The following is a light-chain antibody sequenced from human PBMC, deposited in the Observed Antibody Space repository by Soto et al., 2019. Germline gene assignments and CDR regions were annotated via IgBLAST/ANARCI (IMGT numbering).Light chain of an antibody. CDR1: SSDIGGYNF. J-gene: IGLJ2*01. CDR2: EVT. CDR3: SSYRTITNLV. V-gene: IGLV2-14*01. Sequence: QSALTQPASVSGSPGQSITISCTGTSSDIGGYNFVSWYQQHPGKAPKLMIYEVTNRPSGISNRFSGSKSGNTASLTISGVQPEDEADYYCSSYRTITNLVFGGGTKLTVL.